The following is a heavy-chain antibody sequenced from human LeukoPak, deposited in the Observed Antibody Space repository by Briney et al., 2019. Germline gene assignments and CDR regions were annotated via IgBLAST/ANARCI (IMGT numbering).Heavy chain of an antibody. Sequence: GGSLRLSCAASVFTFSNYWMHWVRQDPLKGLVWVSRINSDVGSTGYADSVKGRFTISRDNTKNTLYLQTNSLRAADTAVYYCAKGARGDTVTSIVGLNWFDPWGQGTLVTVSS. D-gene: IGHD4-17*01. V-gene: IGHV3-74*01. CDR3: AKGARGDTVTSIVGLNWFDP. CDR2: INSDVGST. CDR1: VFTFSNYW. J-gene: IGHJ5*02.